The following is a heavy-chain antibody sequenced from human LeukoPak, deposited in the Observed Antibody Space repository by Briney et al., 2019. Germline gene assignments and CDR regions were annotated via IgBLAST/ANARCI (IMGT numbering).Heavy chain of an antibody. CDR3: ARGDHVYVTLYWFDP. CDR2: LYYSGRT. CDR1: GGSISSYY. D-gene: IGHD5/OR15-5a*01. J-gene: IGHJ5*02. Sequence: PSETLSLTCTVSGGSISSYYWSWIRQPPGKGRGWMGYLYYSGRTNYNPSPKRRVTISVETPKNQYSLKLSSVTAADTAVYCCARGDHVYVTLYWFDPWGQGTLVTVSS. V-gene: IGHV4-59*01.